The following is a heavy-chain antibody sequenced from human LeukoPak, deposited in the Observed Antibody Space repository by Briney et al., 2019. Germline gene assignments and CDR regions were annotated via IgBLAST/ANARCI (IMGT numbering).Heavy chain of an antibody. V-gene: IGHV4-4*07. CDR2: IYTSGST. CDR3: ARDGAHFGPPFDP. D-gene: IGHD3-3*01. CDR1: GGFISGYY. Sequence: SETLSLTCIVSGGFISGYYWSWVRQAPGKGLEWIGRIYTSGSTNYNPSLKSRVTMSVDTSKNQFSLKLSSVTAADTAVYYCARDGAHFGPPFDPWGQGTLVTVSS. J-gene: IGHJ5*02.